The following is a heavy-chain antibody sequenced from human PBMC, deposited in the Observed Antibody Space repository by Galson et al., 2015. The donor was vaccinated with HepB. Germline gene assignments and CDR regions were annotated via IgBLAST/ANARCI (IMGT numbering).Heavy chain of an antibody. CDR1: GVSVSSGVYP. J-gene: IGHJ4*02. V-gene: IGHV4-39*01. CDR3: ARPTFQSAYFDL. D-gene: IGHD2-21*01. CDR2: VFYGGNI. Sequence: SETLSLTCTVSGVSVSSGVYPWAWIRQSPEKGLEWIGTVFYGGNIHYSASLKSRGTMSVETCKNPISLNLSSVTAADTAVYYCARPTFQSAYFDLWGQGTLVTVSS.